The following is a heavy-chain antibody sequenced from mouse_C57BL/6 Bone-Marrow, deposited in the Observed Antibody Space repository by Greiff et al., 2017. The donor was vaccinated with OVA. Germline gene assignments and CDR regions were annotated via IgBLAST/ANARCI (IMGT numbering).Heavy chain of an antibody. CDR1: GFNIKDDY. Sequence: DVQLQESGAELVRPGASVKLSCTASGFNIKDDYMHWVKQRPEQGLEWIGWIDPENGDTEYASKFQGKATITADTSSNTAYLQLSSLTSEDTAVYYCTTGWLSLFDYWGQGTTLTVSS. CDR3: TTGWLSLFDY. V-gene: IGHV14-4*01. CDR2: IDPENGDT. D-gene: IGHD2-3*01. J-gene: IGHJ2*01.